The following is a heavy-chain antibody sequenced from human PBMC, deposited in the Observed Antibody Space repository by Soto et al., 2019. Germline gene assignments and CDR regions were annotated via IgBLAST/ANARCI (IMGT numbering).Heavy chain of an antibody. V-gene: IGHV4-4*07. CDR1: TASVNSYY. Sequence: SEALSLPGPVSTASVNSYYWSWIRQPAGKGLEWIGRLYANENTDYNPSLRSRVTISVDTKRQFSLKLSSVTAADTAVYYCARDHPNWYFDLWGRGTPVTVSS. CDR2: LYANENT. J-gene: IGHJ2*01. CDR3: ARDHPNWYFDL.